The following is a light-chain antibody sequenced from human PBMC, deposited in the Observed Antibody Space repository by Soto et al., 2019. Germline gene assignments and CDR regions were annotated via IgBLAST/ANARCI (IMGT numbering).Light chain of an antibody. CDR2: EGN. CDR1: SNDIGTYNL. Sequence: QSALTQPASVSGSPGQSITISCTGTSNDIGTYNLVSWYQQHPGKAPKLMIYEGNKRPSGVSNRFSGSKSGNTASLTISGLQAEDEADYYCCSYAGSDTFVVFGGGTKLTVL. J-gene: IGLJ2*01. CDR3: CSYAGSDTFVV. V-gene: IGLV2-23*03.